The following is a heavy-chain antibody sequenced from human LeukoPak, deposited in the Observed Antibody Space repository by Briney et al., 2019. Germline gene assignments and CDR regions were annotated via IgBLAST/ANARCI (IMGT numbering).Heavy chain of an antibody. V-gene: IGHV3-30*02. D-gene: IGHD6-6*01. Sequence: GGSLRLSCAASGFTFDDYAMHWFRQAPGKGLEWVAFIRYDGSNKYYADSVRGRFTISRDKSKNTMYLQMNSLRAEDTAVYYCAKDGWQLADYYYRYMDVWGKGTTVTVSS. CDR3: AKDGWQLADYYYRYMDV. J-gene: IGHJ6*03. CDR1: GFTFDDYA. CDR2: IRYDGSNK.